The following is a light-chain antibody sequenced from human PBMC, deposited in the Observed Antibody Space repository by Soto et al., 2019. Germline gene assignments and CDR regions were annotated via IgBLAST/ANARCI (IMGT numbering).Light chain of an antibody. Sequence: QPVLTQSPSASASLGASVKLTCTLSSGHSSYVIAWHQQQPEEGPRYLMKLNSDGSHTKGDGIPDRFSGSSSGAERYLTISSRQSEDEADYYCQTWGAGIVVFGGGTKLTVL. V-gene: IGLV4-69*01. CDR1: SGHSSYV. CDR2: LNSDGSH. CDR3: QTWGAGIVV. J-gene: IGLJ2*01.